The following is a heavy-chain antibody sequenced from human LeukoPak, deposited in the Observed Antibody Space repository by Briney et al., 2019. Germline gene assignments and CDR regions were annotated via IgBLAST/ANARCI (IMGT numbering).Heavy chain of an antibody. J-gene: IGHJ4*02. CDR2: IYYSGST. Sequence: PSETLSLTCTVSGGSISSSSYYWGWIRQPPGKGLEWIGSIYYSGSTYYNPSLKSRVTISVDTSKNQFSLKLSSVTAADTAVYYCARHLYSSGWPADIDYWGQGTLVTVSS. V-gene: IGHV4-39*01. D-gene: IGHD6-19*01. CDR1: GGSISSSSYY. CDR3: ARHLYSSGWPADIDY.